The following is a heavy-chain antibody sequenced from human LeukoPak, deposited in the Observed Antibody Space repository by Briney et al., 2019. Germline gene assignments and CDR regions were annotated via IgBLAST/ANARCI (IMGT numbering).Heavy chain of an antibody. J-gene: IGHJ4*02. Sequence: PGGSLRLSCAASGFTFSTFSMNWVRQAPGKGLKWVSYISDSSSTIYYAESVKGRFTISRDNAKSSLYLQMNSLRAEDTAMYYCAGDLSDDTSGHWGQGTLVTVSS. V-gene: IGHV3-48*01. CDR1: GFTFSTFS. D-gene: IGHD3-22*01. CDR3: AGDLSDDTSGH. CDR2: ISDSSSTI.